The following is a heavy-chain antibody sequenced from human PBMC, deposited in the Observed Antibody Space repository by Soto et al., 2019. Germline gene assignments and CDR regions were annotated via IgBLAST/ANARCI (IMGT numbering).Heavy chain of an antibody. D-gene: IGHD1-26*01. V-gene: IGHV3-23*01. J-gene: IGHJ5*02. CDR2: ISGSGGST. CDR3: AKRSYSGSYFRWFDP. CDR1: GFTFSSYA. Sequence: HPGGSLRLSCAASGFTFSSYAMSWVRQAPGKGLEWVSAISGSGGSTYYADSVKGRFTISRDNSKNTLYLQMNSLRAEDTAVYYCAKRSYSGSYFRWFDPWGQGTLVTVSS.